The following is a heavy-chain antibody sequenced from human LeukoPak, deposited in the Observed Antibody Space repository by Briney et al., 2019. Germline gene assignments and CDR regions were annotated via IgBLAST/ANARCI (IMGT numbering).Heavy chain of an antibody. D-gene: IGHD1-26*01. J-gene: IGHJ4*02. V-gene: IGHV3-20*04. CDR2: INWNGGST. CDR1: GFTFDDYG. Sequence: GGSLRLSCAASGFTFDDYGMSWVRQAPGKGLEWVSGINWNGGSTGYADSVKGRFTISRDNAKNSLYLQMNSLRAEDTAVYYCAKDSGGAGFDYCGQGTLVTGSS. CDR3: AKDSGGAGFDY.